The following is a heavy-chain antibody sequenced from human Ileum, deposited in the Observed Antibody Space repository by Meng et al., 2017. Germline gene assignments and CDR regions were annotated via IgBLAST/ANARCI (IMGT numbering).Heavy chain of an antibody. CDR1: GGSFSGYY. V-gene: IGHV4-34*01. J-gene: IGHJ5*02. CDR2: INHSGST. Sequence: GQLTKWGAGLLKPSETLSLPCAVYGGSFSGYYWSWIRQPPGKGLEWIGEINHSGSTNYNPSLKSRVTISVDTSKNQFSLKLSSVTAADTAVYYCARGGPWFDPWGQGTLVTVSS. CDR3: ARGGPWFDP.